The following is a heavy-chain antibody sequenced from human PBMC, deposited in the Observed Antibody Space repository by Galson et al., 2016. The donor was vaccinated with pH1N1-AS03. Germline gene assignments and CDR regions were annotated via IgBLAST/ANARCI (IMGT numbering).Heavy chain of an antibody. D-gene: IGHD2-15*01. CDR2: IYPDDSDT. CDR1: GYIFTSFW. J-gene: IGHJ4*02. V-gene: IGHV5-51*01. Sequence: QSGAEVKKPGDSLTISCQASGYIFTSFWIGWVRQMPGKGLEWMGIIYPDDSDTRYSPSFQGQVTISADKSITTAYLQWTSLKASDTAIYYCAKRYGYHFDYWGQGTPVTVSS. CDR3: AKRYGYHFDY.